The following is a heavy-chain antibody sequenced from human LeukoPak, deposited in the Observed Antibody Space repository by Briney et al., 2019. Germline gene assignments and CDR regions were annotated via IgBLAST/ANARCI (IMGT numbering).Heavy chain of an antibody. CDR2: INPNSGGT. J-gene: IGHJ4*02. Sequence: ASVKVSRKASGYTFTGYYMHWVRQAPGQGLEWMGWINPNSGGTNYAQKFQGWVTMTRDTSISTAYMELSRLRSDDTAVYYCARDSSGYWFDYWGQGTLVTVSS. CDR1: GYTFTGYY. V-gene: IGHV1-2*04. D-gene: IGHD3-22*01. CDR3: ARDSSGYWFDY.